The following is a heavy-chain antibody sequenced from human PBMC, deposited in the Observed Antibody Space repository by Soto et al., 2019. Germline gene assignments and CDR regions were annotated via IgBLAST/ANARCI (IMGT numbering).Heavy chain of an antibody. D-gene: IGHD3-22*01. CDR1: GYSISSGYY. J-gene: IGHJ4*02. Sequence: SETLSLTCAVSGYSISSGYYWCLIRQTPGRGLEWIGSIHQSGNTYYNPSLKSRVTISVGTSKNQFSLKLSSVTAADTSVYFCARDVHYYASSGFPWEAPFDLWGQGPKGIVSS. CDR3: ARDVHYYASSGFPWEAPFDL. V-gene: IGHV4-38-2*02. CDR2: IHQSGNT.